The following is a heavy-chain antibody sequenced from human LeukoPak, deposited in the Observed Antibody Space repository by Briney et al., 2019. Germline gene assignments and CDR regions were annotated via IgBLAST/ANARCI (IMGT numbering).Heavy chain of an antibody. V-gene: IGHV4-59*01. Sequence: WETLSLTCSVFADSMNNYYWTWIRQPPGKGLEWVGNMHPGGTTKFHPSLEGRVTMSIDTSNKQFSLRLRSVTAADTATYYCAKTGSLFGRFLDHWGPGALVIVSS. CDR2: MHPGGTT. CDR3: AKTGSLFGRFLDH. J-gene: IGHJ4*02. D-gene: IGHD3-10*02. CDR1: ADSMNNYY.